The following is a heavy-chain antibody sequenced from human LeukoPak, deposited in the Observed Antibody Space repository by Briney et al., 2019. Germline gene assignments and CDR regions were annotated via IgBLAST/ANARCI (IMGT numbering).Heavy chain of an antibody. CDR2: INHGGST. Sequence: SETPSLTCAVYGGSFSGYFWSWVRQPPGKGPEWIGEINHGGSTRYHPSLKSRVTISVDTSKSQFSLRLTSVTAADTAVYYCALLAPPEPPYYFDSSGYYMDYWGQGTVVTVSS. CDR3: ALLAPPEPPYYFDSSGYYMDY. V-gene: IGHV4-34*01. J-gene: IGHJ4*02. CDR1: GGSFSGYF. D-gene: IGHD3-22*01.